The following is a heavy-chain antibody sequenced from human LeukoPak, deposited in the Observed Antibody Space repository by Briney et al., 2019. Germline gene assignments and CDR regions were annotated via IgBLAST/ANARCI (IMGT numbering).Heavy chain of an antibody. J-gene: IGHJ4*02. V-gene: IGHV3-23*01. Sequence: GGSLRLSCAASGFTFSNYAMSWVRQAPGKGLEWVSAIRGRGDSTYYADSVMGRFAITRDNSKNTLYLQLNYLRAEDTAVYHCAKEDYDSSGGFDSWGQGTLVTVSS. CDR3: AKEDYDSSGGFDS. D-gene: IGHD3-22*01. CDR1: GFTFSNYA. CDR2: IRGRGDST.